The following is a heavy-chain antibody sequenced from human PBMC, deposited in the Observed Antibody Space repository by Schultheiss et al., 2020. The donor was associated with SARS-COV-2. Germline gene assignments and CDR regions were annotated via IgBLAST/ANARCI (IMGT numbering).Heavy chain of an antibody. CDR2: ISYDGSNK. J-gene: IGHJ4*02. Sequence: GGSLRLSCAASGFTFSSYGMHWVRQAPGKGLEWVAVISYDGSNKYYADSVKGRFTISRDNSKKTQYLQMNSLRPEDTAVYYCVKDKVGATGYWGQGTLVTVSS. D-gene: IGHD1-26*01. CDR3: VKDKVGATGY. CDR1: GFTFSSYG. V-gene: IGHV3-30*18.